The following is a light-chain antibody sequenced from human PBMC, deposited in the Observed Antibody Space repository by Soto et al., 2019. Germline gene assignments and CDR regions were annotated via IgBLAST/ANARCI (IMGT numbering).Light chain of an antibody. CDR2: GAS. J-gene: IGKJ1*01. V-gene: IGKV3-20*01. CDR3: QLYDSSPRT. CDR1: QSVSSSH. Sequence: EIVLTQSPGTLSLSPGERATLSCRASQSVSSSHLAWYQQKPGQAPRLLIYGASNRATGIPDRFSGSGSGTDFTLTISRLEPEDFAVYYCQLYDSSPRTFGQGTKVEIK.